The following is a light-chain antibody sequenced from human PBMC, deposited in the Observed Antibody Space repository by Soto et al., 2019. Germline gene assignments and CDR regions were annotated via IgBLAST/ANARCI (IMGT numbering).Light chain of an antibody. CDR3: SSYTSSSTLEV. CDR1: SSDVGGYNY. CDR2: DVS. J-gene: IGLJ1*01. Sequence: QSALTQPASVSGSPGQSITISCTGTSSDVGGYNYVSWYQRHPGKAPKLMIYDVSNRPSGVSNRFSGSKSGNTASLTISGLQAEHAADYYCSSYTSSSTLEVFGTGTKVTVL. V-gene: IGLV2-14*01.